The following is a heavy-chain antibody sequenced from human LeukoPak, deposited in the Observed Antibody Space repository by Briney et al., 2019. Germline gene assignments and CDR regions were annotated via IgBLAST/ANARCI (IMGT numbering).Heavy chain of an antibody. Sequence: PGGSLRLSCVASGFIFSDYSMDCVRQAPGKGLGWFSSISSSSAYIFYSDSLKGRFTISRDNAQSSLYLQMNSLRAGDTAVYYCARQAVARPFDLWGQGTMVAVSS. V-gene: IGHV3-21*06. CDR3: ARQAVARPFDL. CDR2: ISSSSAYI. CDR1: GFIFSDYS. J-gene: IGHJ3*01.